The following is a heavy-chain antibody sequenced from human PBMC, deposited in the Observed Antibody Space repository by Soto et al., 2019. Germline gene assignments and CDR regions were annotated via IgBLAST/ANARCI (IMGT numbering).Heavy chain of an antibody. J-gene: IGHJ4*02. CDR3: ARDKGDLDGYNSYYFDY. Sequence: VASVKVSCKASGYTFTSYYMHWVRQAPGQGLEWMGIINPSGGSTSYAQKFQGRVTMTRDTSTSTVYMELSSLRSEDTAVYYCARDKGDLDGYNSYYFDYWGQGTLVTVSS. CDR2: INPSGGST. V-gene: IGHV1-46*01. D-gene: IGHD5-12*01. CDR1: GYTFTSYY.